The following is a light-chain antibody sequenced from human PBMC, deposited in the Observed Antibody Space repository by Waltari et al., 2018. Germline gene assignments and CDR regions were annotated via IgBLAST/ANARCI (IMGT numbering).Light chain of an antibody. CDR2: HTN. CDR1: SPNTGRKT. J-gene: IGLJ7*01. V-gene: IGLV1-47*01. CDR3: AAWDDNLIGAV. Sequence: QSVLTQPPSASGTPGPSVTISCSGSSPNTGRKTFFWSQPPPGPAPKPLISHTNHRPSGVPDRFSGSKSGTSASLAISGLRSEDEADYYCAAWDDNLIGAVFGGGTQLTVL.